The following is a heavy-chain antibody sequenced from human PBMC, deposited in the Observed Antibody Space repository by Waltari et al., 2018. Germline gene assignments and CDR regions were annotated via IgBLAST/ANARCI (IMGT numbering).Heavy chain of an antibody. CDR1: GGSISSHY. CDR3: ARDRPGFCSGGVCYQHLPFDF. D-gene: IGHD2-8*02. Sequence: QVQLQESGPGLVKPSETLSLTCTVSGGSISSHYWSWIRQPPGKGLEWIGYIYYSGSTNYNPSLKSRVTISVDTSKNQFSLRLSSVTAADTAVYYCARDRPGFCSGGVCYQHLPFDFWGQGTLVTVSS. J-gene: IGHJ4*02. CDR2: IYYSGST. V-gene: IGHV4-59*11.